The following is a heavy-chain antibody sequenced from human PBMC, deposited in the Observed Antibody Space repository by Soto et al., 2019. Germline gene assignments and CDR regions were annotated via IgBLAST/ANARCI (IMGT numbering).Heavy chain of an antibody. V-gene: IGHV5-51*01. CDR1: GYSITTYW. Sequence: GESLKPSCQGSGYSITTYWIAWVRQMPGKGLEWMAITYPGDSETRYSPSFQGQVTISADKSISTAYLQWNRLKASDTAMYYCARHDYYGLKAFDIWGQGTMVTV. CDR3: ARHDYYGLKAFDI. J-gene: IGHJ3*02. D-gene: IGHD3-10*01. CDR2: TYPGDSET.